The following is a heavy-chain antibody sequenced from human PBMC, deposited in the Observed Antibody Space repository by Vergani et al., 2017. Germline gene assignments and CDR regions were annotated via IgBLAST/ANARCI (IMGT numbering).Heavy chain of an antibody. CDR2: ISGSGGST. Sequence: EVQLLESGGGLVQPGGSLRLACAASGFTFSSYAMSWVRQAPGKGLEWVSSISGSGGSTYYADSVKGRFTISRDNSKNTPYLQMNSLRAEDTALYYCAKIPASGGSDFWGQGTLVTVSS. D-gene: IGHD3-16*01. CDR1: GFTFSSYA. CDR3: AKIPASGGSDF. V-gene: IGHV3-23*01. J-gene: IGHJ4*02.